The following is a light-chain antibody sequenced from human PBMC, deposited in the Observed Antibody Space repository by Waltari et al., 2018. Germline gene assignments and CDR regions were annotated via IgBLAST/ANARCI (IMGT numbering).Light chain of an antibody. CDR2: GAL. CDR3: QQYDTSPGT. CDR1: QSLNVAY. Sequence: TVLTQSPGTLSLSPGEKAILSCRASQSLNVAYVVWYQHKSGQAPSFLIYGALYRAADIPDRFSGSGSGTDFTLTITRLEPDDFAVYYCQQYDTSPGTFGQGTRLEMK. V-gene: IGKV3-20*01. J-gene: IGKJ2*01.